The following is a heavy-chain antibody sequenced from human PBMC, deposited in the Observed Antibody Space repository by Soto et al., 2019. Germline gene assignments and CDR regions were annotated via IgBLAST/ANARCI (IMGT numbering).Heavy chain of an antibody. CDR1: GYSFTSSA. V-gene: IGHV1-18*01. CDR3: ARAPDYYDRSGYMDY. D-gene: IGHD3-22*01. J-gene: IGHJ4*02. Sequence: QVQLVQSGAEVKKPGASVKVSCKASGYSFTSSAISWLRQAPGQGLEWMGWISGYNGHTRYAQKVQGRVTMTTDTSTTTADMELRGLRSDDTAVYYCARAPDYYDRSGYMDYWGQGTRVTVSP. CDR2: ISGYNGHT.